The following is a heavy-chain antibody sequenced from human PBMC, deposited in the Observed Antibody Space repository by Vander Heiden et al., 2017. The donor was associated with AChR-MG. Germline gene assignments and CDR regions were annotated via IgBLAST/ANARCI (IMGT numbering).Heavy chain of an antibody. J-gene: IGHJ4*02. CDR2: ISYDGRTK. CDR3: AKEYCAGSCQSDYFDY. CDR1: GFTFSNYG. Sequence: QVQLVESGGGVVQPGRSLRLSCAAAGFTFSNYGIHWVRQAPGKGLEWVSVISYDGRTKFYADSVKGRFTISRDNSDDTVYLQVNSLRAEDTAVYYCAKEYCAGSCQSDYFDYWGQGTLVTVSS. V-gene: IGHV3-30*18. D-gene: IGHD2-15*01.